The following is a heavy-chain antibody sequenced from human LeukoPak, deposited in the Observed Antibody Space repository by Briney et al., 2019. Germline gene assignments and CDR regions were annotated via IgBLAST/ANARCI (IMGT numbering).Heavy chain of an antibody. D-gene: IGHD1-14*01. V-gene: IGHV4-34*01. CDR1: GVSFNDYY. CDR2: INHSGYT. Sequence: SETLSLTCAVSGVSFNDYYWSWVRQAPGKGLEWIGEINHSGYTNDSPSLKSRVTISIDTSRKQFSLNLRSVTVADTAVYYCTRMTTGHDYWGQGTLVTVSS. J-gene: IGHJ4*02. CDR3: TRMTTGHDY.